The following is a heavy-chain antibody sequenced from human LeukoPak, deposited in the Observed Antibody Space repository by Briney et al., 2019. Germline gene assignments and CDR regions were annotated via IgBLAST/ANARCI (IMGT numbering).Heavy chain of an antibody. D-gene: IGHD3-22*01. CDR2: IRSKAYGWTT. CDR3: TRTRDYYDSSGFFDY. Sequence: GGSLRLSCTASGFTSGDYAMSWVRQAPGKGREWVGFIRSKAYGWTTEYAASVKGRFTISRDDSKSIAHLQMNSLKTEDTAVYYCTRTRDYYDSSGFFDYWGQRTLVAVSS. CDR1: GFTSGDYA. J-gene: IGHJ4*02. V-gene: IGHV3-49*04.